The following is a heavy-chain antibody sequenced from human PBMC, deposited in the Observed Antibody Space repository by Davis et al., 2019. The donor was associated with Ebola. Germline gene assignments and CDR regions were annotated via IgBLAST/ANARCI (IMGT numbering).Heavy chain of an antibody. CDR1: GGSISSSNW. D-gene: IGHD6-13*01. V-gene: IGHV4-4*02. CDR3: ARPLATGGRADDGFDI. Sequence: SETLSLTCAVSGGSISSSNWWSWVRQPPGKGPEWIGEIYPSGSTNYNPSLKSRVAISVDKSKNQFSLKLSSVTAADTAVYYCARPLATGGRADDGFDIWGQGTMVTVSS. J-gene: IGHJ3*02. CDR2: IYPSGST.